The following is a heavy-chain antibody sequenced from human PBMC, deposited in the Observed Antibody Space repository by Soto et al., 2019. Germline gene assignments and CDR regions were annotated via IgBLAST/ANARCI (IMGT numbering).Heavy chain of an antibody. CDR1: GGTFSSYA. J-gene: IGHJ4*02. CDR2: IIPIFGTA. Sequence: QVQLVQSGAEVKKPGSSVKVSCKASGGTFSSYAISWVRQAPGQGLEWMGGIIPIFGTANYAQKFQGRVTIPADESTSTASMELSSLRSEDTAVYYCARESRYCSGGSCYCLPGIDYWGQGTLVTVSS. D-gene: IGHD2-15*01. V-gene: IGHV1-69*12. CDR3: ARESRYCSGGSCYCLPGIDY.